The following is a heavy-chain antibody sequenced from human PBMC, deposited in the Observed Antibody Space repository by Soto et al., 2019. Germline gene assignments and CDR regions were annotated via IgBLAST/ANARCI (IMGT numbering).Heavy chain of an antibody. CDR2: ISSSSSYI. J-gene: IGHJ6*02. CDR3: ARAIEARYYYYGMDV. V-gene: IGHV3-21*01. Sequence: GGSLRLSCAASGFTFSSYSMNWVRQAPGKGLEWVSSISSSSSYIYYADSVKGRFTISRDNAKNSLYLQMNSLRAEDTAVYYCARAIEARYYYYGMDVWGQGTTVTVSS. CDR1: GFTFSSYS.